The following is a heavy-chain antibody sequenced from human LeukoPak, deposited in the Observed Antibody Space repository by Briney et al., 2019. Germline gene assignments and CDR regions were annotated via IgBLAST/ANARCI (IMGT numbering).Heavy chain of an antibody. V-gene: IGHV3-48*02. CDR3: ARDQGIFDY. CDR1: VFTFCSYS. J-gene: IGHJ4*02. Sequence: GGSLSLSCAASVFTFCSYSMNCVRQAPGKGLEWVSNIRSSSKTIYYADSVKGRFTISRDNAKNSLYLQMNSLRDEDSAVYYCARDQGIFDYWGQGTLVTVSS. CDR2: IRSSSKTI.